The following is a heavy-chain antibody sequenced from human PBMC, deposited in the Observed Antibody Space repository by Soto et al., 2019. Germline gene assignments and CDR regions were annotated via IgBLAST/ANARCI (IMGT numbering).Heavy chain of an antibody. CDR1: GFTFSSYA. CDR2: ISGSGGIT. CDR3: AKVVRRSWLHLGGTFYRLPLDY. D-gene: IGHD5-18*01. V-gene: IGHV3-23*01. J-gene: IGHJ4*02. Sequence: EVQLLESGGGLVQPGGSLRLSCAASGFTFSSYAMSWVRQAPGKGLEWVSAISGSGGITYYADSVKGRFTICRDTSKDTLNLQRDSVQGEDTAVYYSAKVVRRSWLHLGGTFYRLPLDYWGQGTLVTVSS.